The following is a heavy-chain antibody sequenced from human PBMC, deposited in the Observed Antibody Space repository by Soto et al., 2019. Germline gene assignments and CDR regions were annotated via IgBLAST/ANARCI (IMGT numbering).Heavy chain of an antibody. CDR1: GGSISSYY. D-gene: IGHD5-18*01. CDR2: IYYSGST. J-gene: IGHJ4*02. Sequence: QVQLQESGPGLVKPSETLSLTCTVSGGSISSYYWSWIRQPPGKGLEWIGYIYYSGSTNYNPSLNSRVTISVDTSKNQFSLKLSSVTAADTAVYYCARRRGYSYDDFDYWGQGTLVTVSS. CDR3: ARRRGYSYDDFDY. V-gene: IGHV4-59*08.